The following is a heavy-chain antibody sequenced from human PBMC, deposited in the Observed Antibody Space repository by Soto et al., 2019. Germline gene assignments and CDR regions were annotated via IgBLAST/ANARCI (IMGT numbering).Heavy chain of an antibody. CDR1: GGSISSTHW. Sequence: QVQLQESGPGLVKPSGTLSLTCAVSGGSISSTHWWSWVRQPPGKGLEWIGEIYHSGSTNYNPSLKSRVTISVDKSKNQFSRRLSSVTAADTAVYYCARDYGDYYWYFDLWGRGTLVTVSS. J-gene: IGHJ2*01. CDR3: ARDYGDYYWYFDL. CDR2: IYHSGST. D-gene: IGHD4-17*01. V-gene: IGHV4-4*02.